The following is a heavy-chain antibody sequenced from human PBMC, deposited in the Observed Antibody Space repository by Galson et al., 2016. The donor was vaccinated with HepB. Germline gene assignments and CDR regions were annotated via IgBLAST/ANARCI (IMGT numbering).Heavy chain of an antibody. D-gene: IGHD1-26*01. J-gene: IGHJ4*02. Sequence: SLSLSCAASGFTFSSYGMHWVRQAPGKGLEWVALIWHDGSNKYYADSVKGRFTISRDNSKNTLYLQMNSLRAEDTAMYYCARESLGIVAATEFDYWGQGTLVTVSS. CDR2: IWHDGSNK. CDR1: GFTFSSYG. CDR3: ARESLGIVAATEFDY. V-gene: IGHV3-33*01.